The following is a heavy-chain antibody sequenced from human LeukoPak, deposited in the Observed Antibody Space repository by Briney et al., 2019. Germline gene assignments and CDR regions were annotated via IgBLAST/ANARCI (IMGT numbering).Heavy chain of an antibody. V-gene: IGHV7-4-1*02. J-gene: IGHJ4*02. D-gene: IGHD6-19*01. CDR1: GYTFTTYP. CDR2: IDTNTGSP. Sequence: ASVKVSCKASGYTFTTYPINWVRQAPGQGLEWMGWIDTNTGSPTYAQGLTGRFVFSLDTSVSTAFLQISSLKAEDTAVYYCARGRMSGSSGRYYFDYWGQGTLVTVSS. CDR3: ARGRMSGSSGRYYFDY.